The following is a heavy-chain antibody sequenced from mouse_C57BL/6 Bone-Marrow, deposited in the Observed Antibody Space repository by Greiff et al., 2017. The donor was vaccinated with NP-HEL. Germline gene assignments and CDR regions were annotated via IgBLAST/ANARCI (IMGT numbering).Heavy chain of an antibody. Sequence: EVMLVESGGGLVKPGGSLKLSCAASGFTFSSYAMSWVRQTPEKRLEWVATISDGGSYTYYPDNVKGRFTISRDNATNNLYLQLSNLKSEDTAMYYCAREGYYGRAMDYWGQGTSVTVSS. V-gene: IGHV5-4*01. D-gene: IGHD1-1*01. J-gene: IGHJ4*01. CDR1: GFTFSSYA. CDR3: AREGYYGRAMDY. CDR2: ISDGGSYT.